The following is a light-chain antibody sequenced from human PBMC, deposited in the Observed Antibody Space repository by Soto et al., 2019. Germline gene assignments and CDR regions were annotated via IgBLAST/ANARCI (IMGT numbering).Light chain of an antibody. CDR3: QAWDSSTVV. J-gene: IGLJ2*01. CDR2: QDS. CDR1: KLGDKY. Sequence: SYELTQPPSVSVSPGQTVSITCSGDKLGDKYACWYQQKPGQSPVLVIYQDSKRPSGIPERFSGSNSGNTATLTISGTQAMDEADYYCQAWDSSTVVFGGGTKVTVL. V-gene: IGLV3-1*01.